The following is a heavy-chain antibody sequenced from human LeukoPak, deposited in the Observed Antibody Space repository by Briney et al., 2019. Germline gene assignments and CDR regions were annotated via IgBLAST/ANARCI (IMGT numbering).Heavy chain of an antibody. Sequence: SQTLSLTCTLSGASVSSPYWSWIRQPAGKGPEWIGRIHISGRTNYNPSLKSRVTMSDDMSKNQFSLRLSSVSAADTAVYYCAGGRDGYNSGAFDIWGQGTMNTVSS. CDR1: GASVSSPY. D-gene: IGHD5-24*01. CDR3: AGGRDGYNSGAFDI. V-gene: IGHV4-4*07. CDR2: IHISGRT. J-gene: IGHJ3*02.